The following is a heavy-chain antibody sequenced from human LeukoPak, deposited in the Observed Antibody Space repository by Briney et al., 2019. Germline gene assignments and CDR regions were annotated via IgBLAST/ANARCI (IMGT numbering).Heavy chain of an antibody. CDR2: IKQDGSER. V-gene: IGHV3-7*01. CDR3: ARARRHWHYVY. D-gene: IGHD1-7*01. J-gene: IGHJ4*02. Sequence: GGSLRLSRAASGFTLSGFSMSWVRQSPTKGLEWVANIKQDGSERYYVDSVKRRLTIPKDNAKNSLSLQMKDLGGEDTAVYYCARARRHWHYVYWGEGTVVSVSS. CDR1: GFTLSGFS.